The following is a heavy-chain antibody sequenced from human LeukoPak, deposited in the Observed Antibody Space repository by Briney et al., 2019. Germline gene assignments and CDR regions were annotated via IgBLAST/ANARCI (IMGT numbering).Heavy chain of an antibody. CDR3: ASLPIYVVVTDY. J-gene: IGHJ4*02. Sequence: SETLSLTCAVYGGSFSGSYWSWIRQPPGKGLEWIGYIYHSGSTYYNPSLKSRVTISVDRSKNQFSLKLSSVTAADTAVYYCASLPIYVVVTDYWGQGTLVTVSS. V-gene: IGHV4-34*01. D-gene: IGHD2-21*02. CDR2: IYHSGST. CDR1: GGSFSGSY.